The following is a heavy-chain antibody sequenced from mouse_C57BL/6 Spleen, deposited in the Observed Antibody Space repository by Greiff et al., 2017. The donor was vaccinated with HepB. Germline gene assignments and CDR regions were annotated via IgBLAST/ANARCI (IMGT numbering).Heavy chain of an antibody. Sequence: EVQLVESEGGLVQPGSSMKLSCTASGFTFSDYYMAWVRQVPEKGLEWVANINYDGSSTYYLDSLKSRFIISRDNAKNILYLQMSSLKSEDTATYYCAREDYSNFYAMDYWGQGTSVTVSS. CDR1: GFTFSDYY. CDR2: INYDGSST. CDR3: AREDYSNFYAMDY. V-gene: IGHV5-16*01. J-gene: IGHJ4*01. D-gene: IGHD2-5*01.